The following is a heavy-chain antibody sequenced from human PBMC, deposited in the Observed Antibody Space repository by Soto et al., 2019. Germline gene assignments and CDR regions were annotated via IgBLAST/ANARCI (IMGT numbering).Heavy chain of an antibody. D-gene: IGHD2-2*01. J-gene: IGHJ6*02. CDR1: GGTFSSYA. Sequence: GASGKVSCKASGGTFSSYAISWVRQAPGQGLEWMGGIIPIFGTANYAQKFQGRVTITADESTSTAYMELSSLRSEDTAVYYCARDIVVVPAATPEYYGVDVWGQGTTVTVSS. CDR2: IIPIFGTA. V-gene: IGHV1-69*13. CDR3: ARDIVVVPAATPEYYGVDV.